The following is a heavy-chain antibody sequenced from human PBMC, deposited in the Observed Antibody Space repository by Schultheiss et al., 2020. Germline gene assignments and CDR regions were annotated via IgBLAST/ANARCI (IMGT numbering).Heavy chain of an antibody. CDR1: GFTFSGSA. V-gene: IGHV3-73*01. Sequence: GGSLRLSCAASGFTFSGSAVHWVRQASGKGLEWVGRIRSKANSYATAYAASVKGRFTISRDNSKNTLYLQMNNLRAEDTAVYYCAKGSGYPSYFDSWGQGTLVTVSS. J-gene: IGHJ4*02. CDR3: AKGSGYPSYFDS. D-gene: IGHD3-22*01. CDR2: IRSKANSYAT.